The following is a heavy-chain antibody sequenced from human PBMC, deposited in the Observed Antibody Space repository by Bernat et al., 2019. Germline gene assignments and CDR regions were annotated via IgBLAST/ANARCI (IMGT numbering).Heavy chain of an antibody. CDR3: TGCTPDFEY. CDR2: IRSKANSYAT. V-gene: IGHV3-73*02. CDR1: GFTFSVSA. D-gene: IGHD2-8*01. J-gene: IGHJ4*02. Sequence: EVQLVESGGGLVQPGGSLKLSCAASGFTFSVSAMHWVRQASGKGLEWVGRIRSKANSYATAYAASVRGRCTISRDDSKNTAYLQMNSLKTEDTAVYYCTGCTPDFEYWGLGTLVTVSS.